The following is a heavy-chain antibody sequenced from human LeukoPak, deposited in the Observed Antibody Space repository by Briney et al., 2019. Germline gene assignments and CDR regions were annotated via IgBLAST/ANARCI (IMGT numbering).Heavy chain of an antibody. CDR2: ICPDGTVT. V-gene: IGHV3-74*01. D-gene: IGHD4-17*01. CDR3: ARHGDYVRGIPIDY. CDR1: GFTFSTYC. Sequence: GGSLRLSCAASGFTFSTYCMHWVRQAPGKGPMWVSRICPDGTVTNYADSVKARFTISRDNAKNSLYLQMNSLRAEDTAVYYCARHGDYVRGIPIDYWGQGTLVTVSS. J-gene: IGHJ4*02.